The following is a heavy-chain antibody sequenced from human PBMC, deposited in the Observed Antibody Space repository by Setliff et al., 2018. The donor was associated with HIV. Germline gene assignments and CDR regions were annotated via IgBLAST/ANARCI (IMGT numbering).Heavy chain of an antibody. D-gene: IGHD3-22*01. CDR1: GGSISSNNW. J-gene: IGHJ3*02. V-gene: IGHV4-4*02. CDR3: ARGWGWNDDESSGRPQYAFDI. Sequence: SETLSLTCAVSGGSISSNNWWSWVRQPPGKGLEWIGEIYHSGSTNYNPSLKSRVSISVDKSKNQFSLKLSSVTAADTAVYYCARGWGWNDDESSGRPQYAFDIWGQGTTVTVSS. CDR2: IYHSGST.